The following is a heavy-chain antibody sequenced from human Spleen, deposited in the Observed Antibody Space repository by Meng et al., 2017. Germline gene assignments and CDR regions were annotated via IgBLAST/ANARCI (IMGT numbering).Heavy chain of an antibody. V-gene: IGHV4-34*01. J-gene: IGHJ4*02. CDR3: ARGPTTMAHDFDY. CDR2: INHAGST. CDR1: GGSFSNYY. D-gene: IGHD4-11*01. Sequence: QVQLQHWGAGLLTPSGTLSLACDVYGGSFSNYYWSWIRQPPGKGLEWIGEINHAGSTDYNPSLKRRVTISVDTSKNQFSLKLSSVTAADSAVYYCARGPTTMAHDFDYWGQGTLVTVSS.